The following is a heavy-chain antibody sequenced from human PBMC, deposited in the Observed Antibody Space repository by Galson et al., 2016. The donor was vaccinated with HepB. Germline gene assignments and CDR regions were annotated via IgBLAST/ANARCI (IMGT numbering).Heavy chain of an antibody. V-gene: IGHV3-30*04. J-gene: IGHJ4*02. D-gene: IGHD6-19*01. CDR2: ISYDGRNK. CDR1: GFTFITSA. Sequence: SLRLSCAASGFTFITSAMHWVRQAPGKGLEWVAVISYDGRNKFYADSMKGRFTISRDNSENTIYLQMNSLTAEDKAVFYCTRSKGLVLSYFDYWGQGTLVTVSS. CDR3: TRSKGLVLSYFDY.